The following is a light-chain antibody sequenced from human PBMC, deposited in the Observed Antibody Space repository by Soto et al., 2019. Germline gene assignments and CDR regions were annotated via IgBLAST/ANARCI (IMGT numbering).Light chain of an antibody. V-gene: IGKV3-20*01. Sequence: EVVLTLSLGTLSLSPGERATLSCRASQSVSSSYLAWYQQKPGQAPRLLIYGASSRATGIPDRFSGSGSGTDFTLTISRLEPDDFAVYYCQQYGSSLWTFGQGTKVDIK. J-gene: IGKJ1*01. CDR2: GAS. CDR1: QSVSSSY. CDR3: QQYGSSLWT.